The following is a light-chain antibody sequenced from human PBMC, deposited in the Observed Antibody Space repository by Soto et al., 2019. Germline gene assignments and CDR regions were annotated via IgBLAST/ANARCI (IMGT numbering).Light chain of an antibody. V-gene: IGKV1-39*01. CDR2: AAS. J-gene: IGKJ1*01. Sequence: DIQMTQSPSSLSASVGDRVTITCRASQRISSYLNWYQQEPGKAPNLLIYAASSLQSGVPSRFSGSGSGTDFTLTISSLQPEDFATYYWQQSYSSPPAFGQGTKVEI. CDR3: QQSYSSPPA. CDR1: QRISSY.